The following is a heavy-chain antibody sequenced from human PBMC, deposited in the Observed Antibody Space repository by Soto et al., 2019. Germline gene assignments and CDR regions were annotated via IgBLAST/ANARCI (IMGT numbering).Heavy chain of an antibody. D-gene: IGHD5-18*01. J-gene: IGHJ3*01. Sequence: GGSLRLSCSASGFTFSSFAMYWVRQAPGKGLEYVSTISRNGILTYTADSVKGRFTVSRDNSKNTLYLQMSSLSAEDTAVYYCVKGSKVQWIRDAFNVWGQGTMVTV. CDR1: GFTFSSFA. CDR3: VKGSKVQWIRDAFNV. V-gene: IGHV3-64*03. CDR2: ISRNGILT.